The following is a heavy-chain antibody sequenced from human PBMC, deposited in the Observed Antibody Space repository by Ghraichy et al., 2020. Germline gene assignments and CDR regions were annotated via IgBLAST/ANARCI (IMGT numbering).Heavy chain of an antibody. CDR2: IKQDGSEK. V-gene: IGHV3-7*01. J-gene: IGHJ6*02. CDR1: GFTFSSYW. CDR3: ARDRVVPAAIYSYYYGMDV. D-gene: IGHD2-2*01. Sequence: GESLNISCAASGFTFSSYWMSWVRQAPGKGLEWVANIKQDGSEKYYVDSVKGRFTISRDNAKNSLYLQMNSLRAEDTAVYYCARDRVVPAAIYSYYYGMDVWGQGTTVTVSS.